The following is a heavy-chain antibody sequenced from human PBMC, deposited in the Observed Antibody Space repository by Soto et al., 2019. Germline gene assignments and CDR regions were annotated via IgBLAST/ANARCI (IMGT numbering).Heavy chain of an antibody. D-gene: IGHD3-10*01. Sequence: SETLSLTCTVSGGSISSGGYYWSWIRQHPGKGLEWIGYIYYSGSTYYNPSLKSRVAISVDTSKNQFSLKLSSVTAADTAVYYCAKNNLFGSGTKDYWGPGTLVTVSS. CDR1: GGSISSGGYY. CDR2: IYYSGST. J-gene: IGHJ4*02. CDR3: AKNNLFGSGTKDY. V-gene: IGHV4-31*03.